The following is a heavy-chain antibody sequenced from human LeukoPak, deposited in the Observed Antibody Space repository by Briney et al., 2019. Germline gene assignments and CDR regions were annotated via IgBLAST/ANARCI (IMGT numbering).Heavy chain of an antibody. V-gene: IGHV4-59*01. CDR3: ARMSGWYYFDY. Sequence: SESLSLTCTVSGGSIDSNYWSWIRQPPGKGLEWIGYISNSGSTKYSPSLKSRVTISVDTSKNQLSLKLTSVTAADAAVYYCARMSGWYYFDYWGQGTLVTVSS. CDR1: GGSIDSNY. CDR2: ISNSGST. D-gene: IGHD6-19*01. J-gene: IGHJ4*02.